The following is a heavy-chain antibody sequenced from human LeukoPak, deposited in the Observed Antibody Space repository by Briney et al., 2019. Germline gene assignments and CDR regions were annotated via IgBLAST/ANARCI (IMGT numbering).Heavy chain of an antibody. V-gene: IGHV4-39*01. CDR2: IYYSGST. J-gene: IGHJ6*03. Sequence: PSETLSLTCTVSGGSISSSSYYWGWIRQPPGKGLEWIGSIYYSGSTYYNPSLKSRVTISVDTSKNQFSLKLSSVTAADTAVYYCTGATIRYYYYYMDVWGKGTTVTISS. D-gene: IGHD5-12*01. CDR3: TGATIRYYYYYMDV. CDR1: GGSISSSSYY.